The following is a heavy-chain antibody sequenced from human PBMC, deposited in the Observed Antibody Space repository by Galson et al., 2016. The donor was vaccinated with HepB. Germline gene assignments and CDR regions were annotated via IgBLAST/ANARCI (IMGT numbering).Heavy chain of an antibody. CDR3: ARERFTSSADAFEI. V-gene: IGHV1-8*01. CDR1: GYSFTNYD. Sequence: SVKVSCKASGYSFTNYDINWVRQTTGRGLEWMGWMNPNNGNTGYAQKFQGRVTMTGDTSTSTAYLEVSSLTFEDTATYYCARERFTSSADAFEIWGQGTVITVS. CDR2: MNPNNGNT. J-gene: IGHJ3*02. D-gene: IGHD6-19*01.